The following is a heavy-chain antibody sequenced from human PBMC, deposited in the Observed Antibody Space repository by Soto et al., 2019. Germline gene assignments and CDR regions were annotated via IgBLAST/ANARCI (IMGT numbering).Heavy chain of an antibody. D-gene: IGHD6-13*01. J-gene: IGHJ4*02. CDR2: ISGSGGST. V-gene: IGHV3-23*01. Sequence: GGFLRLSCVASGFTFSSYAMNWVRQAPGKGLEWVSGISGSGGSTYHADSVKGRLTISRDNSKNTLYLQMNSLRAEDTAVYYCATPSNSSSWYFLDYWGQGALVTVSS. CDR3: ATPSNSSSWYFLDY. CDR1: GFTFSSYA.